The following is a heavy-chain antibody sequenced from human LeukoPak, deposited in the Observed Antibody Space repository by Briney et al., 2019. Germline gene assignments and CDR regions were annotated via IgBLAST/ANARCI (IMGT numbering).Heavy chain of an antibody. V-gene: IGHV4-59*08. J-gene: IGHJ4*02. CDR1: GGSISAYY. D-gene: IGHD3-16*01. CDR2: IYYTGSTNI. CDR3: ARQGSVLKPYDF. Sequence: SETLSLTCTVSGGSISAYYWNWIRQPPGKGLEWIGYIYYTGSTNINYNPSLESRVTMSIDTSRNQFSLNLTSVTAADTAIYYCARQGSVLKPYDFWGQGALVTVSS.